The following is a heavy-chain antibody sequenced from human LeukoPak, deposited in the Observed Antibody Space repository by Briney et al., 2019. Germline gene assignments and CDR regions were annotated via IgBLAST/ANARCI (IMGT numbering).Heavy chain of an antibody. CDR1: GYTFTGYY. CDR2: INPNSGGT. Sequence: ASVKVSCKASGYTFTGYYMHWVRQAPGQGLEWMGWINPNSGGTNYAQKFQGRVTMTRDTSISTAYMELSRLRSDDTAVYYCARADRSGYLVSWVPDYWGQGTLVTVSS. CDR3: ARADRSGYLVSWVPDY. J-gene: IGHJ4*02. V-gene: IGHV1-2*02. D-gene: IGHD3-22*01.